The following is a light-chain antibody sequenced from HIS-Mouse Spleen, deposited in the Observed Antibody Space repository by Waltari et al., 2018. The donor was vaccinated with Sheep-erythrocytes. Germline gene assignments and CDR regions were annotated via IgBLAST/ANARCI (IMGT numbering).Light chain of an antibody. J-gene: IGLJ3*02. CDR2: DNN. CDR1: SSNIGHNY. CDR3: GTWDSSLSAGRV. V-gene: IGLV1-51*01. Sequence: QSVLTQPPSVSAAPGQKVTIPCPGSSSNIGHNYVTWYQQRPGTAPKLLIYDNNKRPSGIPDRFSGSKSGTSATLGITGLQTGDEADYYCGTWDSSLSAGRVFGGGTKLTVL.